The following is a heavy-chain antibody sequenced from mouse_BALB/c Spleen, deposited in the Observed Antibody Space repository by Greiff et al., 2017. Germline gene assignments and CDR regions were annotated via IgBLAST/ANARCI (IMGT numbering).Heavy chain of an antibody. J-gene: IGHJ4*01. V-gene: IGHV2-6-7*01. CDR3: ARGRAYDGYYDAMDY. D-gene: IGHD2-3*01. Sequence: VQLQQSGPGLVAPSQSLSITCTVSGFSLTGYGVNWVRQPPGKGLEWLGMIWGDGSTDYNSALKSRLSISKDNSKSQVFLKMNSLQTDDTARYYGARGRAYDGYYDAMDYWGQGTSVTVSS. CDR1: GFSLTGYG. CDR2: IWGDGST.